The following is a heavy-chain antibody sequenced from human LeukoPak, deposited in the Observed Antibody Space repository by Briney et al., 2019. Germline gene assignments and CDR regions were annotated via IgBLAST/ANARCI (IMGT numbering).Heavy chain of an antibody. CDR1: GFTFSNYI. J-gene: IGHJ5*02. CDR3: ARGATGYSSSWPVDP. D-gene: IGHD6-13*01. Sequence: PGGSLRLSCAASGFTFSNYIMTWVRQPPGKGLEWIGSIYYSGSTYYNPSLKSRVTISVDTSKNQFSLKLSSVTAADTAVYYCARGATGYSSSWPVDPWGQGTLVTVSS. V-gene: IGHV4-38-2*01. CDR2: IYYSGST.